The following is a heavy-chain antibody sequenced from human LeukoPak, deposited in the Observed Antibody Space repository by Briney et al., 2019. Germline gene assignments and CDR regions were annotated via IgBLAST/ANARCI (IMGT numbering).Heavy chain of an antibody. CDR1: GGSISSGGYS. D-gene: IGHD6-13*01. CDR3: ARRGSSFGVWFDP. J-gene: IGHJ5*02. V-gene: IGHV4-30-2*01. CDR2: IYHSGST. Sequence: SETLSLTRAVSGGSISSGGYSWSWIRQPPGKGLEWIGYIYHSGSTYYNPSLKSRVTISVDRSKNQFSLKLSSVTAADTAVYYCARRGSSFGVWFDPWGQGTLVTVSS.